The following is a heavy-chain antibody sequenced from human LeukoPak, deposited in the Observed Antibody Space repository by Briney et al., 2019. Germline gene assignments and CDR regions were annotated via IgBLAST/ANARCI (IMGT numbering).Heavy chain of an antibody. J-gene: IGHJ6*02. CDR1: GFTFSSYS. V-gene: IGHV3-21*01. CDR3: ARDGSETTVTTFYYYGMDV. D-gene: IGHD4-17*01. CDR2: ISSSSYI. Sequence: GGSLRLSCAASGFTFSSYSMNWVRQAPGKGLEWVSSISSSSYIYYADSVKGRFTISRDNAKNSLYLQMNSLRAEDTAVYYCARDGSETTVTTFYYYGMDVWGQGTTVTVSS.